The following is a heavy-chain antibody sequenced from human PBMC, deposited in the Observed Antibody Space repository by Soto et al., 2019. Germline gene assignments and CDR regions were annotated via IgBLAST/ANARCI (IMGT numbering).Heavy chain of an antibody. CDR2: INHSGST. CDR1: GGSFSGYY. D-gene: IGHD6-13*01. J-gene: IGHJ6*02. V-gene: IGHV4-34*01. CDR3: ARSNVIAAGNYYYYYGMDV. Sequence: SETLSLTCAVYGGSFSGYYWSWIRQPPGKGLEWIGEINHSGSTNYNPSLKSRVTISVDTSKNQFSLKLSSVTAADTAVYYCARSNVIAAGNYYYYYGMDVWGQGTTVTVSS.